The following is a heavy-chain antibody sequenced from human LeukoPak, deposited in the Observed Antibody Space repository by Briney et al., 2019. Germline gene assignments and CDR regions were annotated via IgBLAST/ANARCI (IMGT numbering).Heavy chain of an antibody. D-gene: IGHD2-21*01. CDR3: ARDFFPVVDSTWYEIGY. CDR2: ISNDGSTK. CDR1: GFTFSSYA. Sequence: GGSLRLSCAASGFTFSSYAMHWVRQAPGKGLEWVAVISNDGSTKYYADSVKGRFTISRDNSKNTLYVQMNSLRAEDTAVYYCARDFFPVVDSTWYEIGYWGQGTLVTVSS. V-gene: IGHV3-30-3*01. J-gene: IGHJ4*02.